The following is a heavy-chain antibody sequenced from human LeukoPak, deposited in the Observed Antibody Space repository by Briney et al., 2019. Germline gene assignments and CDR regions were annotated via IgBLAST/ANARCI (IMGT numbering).Heavy chain of an antibody. CDR2: FDPEDGET. CDR1: GYTLTELS. CDR3: ATAPARNDSSGYYSNYFDY. D-gene: IGHD3-22*01. V-gene: IGHV1-24*01. Sequence: ASVKVSCKVSGYTLTELSMHWVRQAPGKGLEWMGGFDPEDGETIYAQKFQGRVTMTEDTSTDTAYMELSSLRSEDTAVYYCATAPARNDSSGYYSNYFDYWGQGTLVTVSS. J-gene: IGHJ4*02.